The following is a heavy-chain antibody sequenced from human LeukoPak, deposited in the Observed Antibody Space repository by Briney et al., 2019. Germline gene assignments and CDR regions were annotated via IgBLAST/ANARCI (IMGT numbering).Heavy chain of an antibody. CDR2: IYYSGST. J-gene: IGHJ4*02. V-gene: IGHV4-31*03. CDR1: GGSISSGGYY. Sequence: SETLSLTCTVSGGSISSGGYYWSWIRQHPGKGLEWIGYIYYSGSTYYNPSLKSRVTISVDTSKNQFSLKLSSVTAADTAVYYCARDLYGSGSYYPGYWGRGTLVTVSS. D-gene: IGHD3-10*01. CDR3: ARDLYGSGSYYPGY.